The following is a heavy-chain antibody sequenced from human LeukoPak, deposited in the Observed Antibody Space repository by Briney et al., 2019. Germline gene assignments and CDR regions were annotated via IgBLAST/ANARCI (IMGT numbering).Heavy chain of an antibody. CDR1: GGSISSSSYN. V-gene: IGHV4-39*07. D-gene: IGHD3-3*01. CDR2: INHSGST. Sequence: PSETLSLTCTVSGGSISSSSYNWGWTRQPPGKGLEWIGEINHSGSTNYNPSLKSRVTISVDTSKNQFSLKLSSVTAADTAVYYCARGPRRITIFGVVTHQQYYYYYYMDVWGKGTTVTVSS. J-gene: IGHJ6*03. CDR3: ARGPRRITIFGVVTHQQYYYYYYMDV.